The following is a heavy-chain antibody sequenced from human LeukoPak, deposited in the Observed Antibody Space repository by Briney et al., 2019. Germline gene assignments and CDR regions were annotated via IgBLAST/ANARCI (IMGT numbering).Heavy chain of an antibody. Sequence: KPSETLSLTCAVYGGSFSGYYWSWIRQPPGKGLEWIGYIYYSGSTNYNPSLKSRVTISVDTSKNQFSLKLSSVTAADTAVYYCARVTGTTLDYYFDYWGQGTLVTVSS. CDR3: ARVTGTTLDYYFDY. D-gene: IGHD1-1*01. J-gene: IGHJ4*02. CDR2: IYYSGST. V-gene: IGHV4-59*01. CDR1: GGSFSGYY.